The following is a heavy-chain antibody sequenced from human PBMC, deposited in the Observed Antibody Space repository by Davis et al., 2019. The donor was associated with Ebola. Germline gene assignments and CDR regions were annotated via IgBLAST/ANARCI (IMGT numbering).Heavy chain of an antibody. V-gene: IGHV3-23*01. CDR1: GFTFSSYA. CDR3: AKRARFDSSGFYSPLYFDY. D-gene: IGHD3-22*01. Sequence: GESLKISCAASGFTFSSYAMSWVRQAPGKGLEWVSAISGSGGSTYYADSVKGRFTISRDNSKKTLYLQMNSLRAEDTAVYYCAKRARFDSSGFYSPLYFDYWGQGTLVTVSS. J-gene: IGHJ4*02. CDR2: ISGSGGST.